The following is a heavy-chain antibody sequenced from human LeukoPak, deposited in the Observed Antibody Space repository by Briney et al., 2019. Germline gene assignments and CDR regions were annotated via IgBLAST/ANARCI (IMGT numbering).Heavy chain of an antibody. CDR2: ISTSSTFI. CDR3: ARDPTDWWSRSGWYFDL. V-gene: IGHV3-21*01. CDR1: AFTFSSYS. D-gene: IGHD2-8*02. Sequence: GGSLRLSCVASAFTFSSYSMNWVRQAPGKGLEWVSSISTSSTFIYYADSVKGRFTISRDNAKNSLYLQTNSLRAEDTAVYYCARDPTDWWSRSGWYFDLWGRGTLVTVSS. J-gene: IGHJ2*01.